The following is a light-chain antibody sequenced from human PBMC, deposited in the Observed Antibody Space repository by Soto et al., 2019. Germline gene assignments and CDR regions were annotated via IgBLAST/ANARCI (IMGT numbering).Light chain of an antibody. J-gene: IGLJ2*01. Sequence: NFMLTQPHSVSESPGKTVTISCTRSSGSIASNYVQWYKQRPGSAPTTVIYEDNQRPSGVPDRFSGSIDSPSNSASLTISGLKTEDEADYYCQSYDSSVVVFGGGTKLTVL. V-gene: IGLV6-57*04. CDR1: SGSIASNY. CDR3: QSYDSSVVV. CDR2: EDN.